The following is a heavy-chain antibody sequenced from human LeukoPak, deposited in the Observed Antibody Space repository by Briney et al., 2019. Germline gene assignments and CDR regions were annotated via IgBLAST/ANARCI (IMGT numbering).Heavy chain of an antibody. Sequence: VSVKVSYQASGYTFTSYGISWVRRAPGQGLVWMGGISCYNCNRNYTQKLQGRVTMTTVTSTRTAYMELRSLRSDGTAVYYLARGSTGLGGKKFDPLGQGILVTVSS. CDR1: GYTFTSYG. D-gene: IGHD3-16*01. CDR3: ARGSTGLGGKKFDP. CDR2: ISCYNCNR. J-gene: IGHJ5*02. V-gene: IGHV1-18*01.